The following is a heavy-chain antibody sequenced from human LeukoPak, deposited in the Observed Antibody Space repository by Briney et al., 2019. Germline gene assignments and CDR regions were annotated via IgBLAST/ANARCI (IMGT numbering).Heavy chain of an antibody. J-gene: IGHJ6*02. Sequence: PSQTLSLTFTVSGGSISSGDYYSSWIRQPPGKGLEWIGYIYYSVTPYYNPSLKSRVTISVDKSKNQFSLKVRSVTAADTAVYYCARAQKNYYYGMDVWGQGTTVTVSS. CDR2: IYYSVTP. CDR3: ARAQKNYYYGMDV. V-gene: IGHV4-30-4*01. CDR1: GGSISSGDYY.